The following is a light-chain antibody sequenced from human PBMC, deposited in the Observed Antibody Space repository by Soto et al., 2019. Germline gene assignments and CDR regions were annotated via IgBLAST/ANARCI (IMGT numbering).Light chain of an antibody. J-gene: IGKJ1*01. Sequence: IQLTQSPSSLSASVGDRVTITCRASQGISNYLAWYQQKPGKAPKLLIYAASTLQSGVPSRFSGSGSGTDFSVPISSLQPEVFPTYYGQQFNSSPWTFGQGTKVET. CDR1: QGISNY. CDR3: QQFNSSPWT. CDR2: AAS. V-gene: IGKV1-9*01.